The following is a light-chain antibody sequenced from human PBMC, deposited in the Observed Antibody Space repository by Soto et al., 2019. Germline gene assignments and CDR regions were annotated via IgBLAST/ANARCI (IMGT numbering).Light chain of an antibody. V-gene: IGKV3-20*01. CDR1: QSVSSTY. J-gene: IGKJ4*01. CDR3: QQYGNSPPVT. Sequence: EIVLTQSPGTLSLSPGERATLSCRASQSVSSTYLAWYQQKPGQAPRLLIYGTSKRATGIPDRFSGSGSGTDFTLTISRLEPEDFAVYHCQQYGNSPPVTFGGGTKVEI. CDR2: GTS.